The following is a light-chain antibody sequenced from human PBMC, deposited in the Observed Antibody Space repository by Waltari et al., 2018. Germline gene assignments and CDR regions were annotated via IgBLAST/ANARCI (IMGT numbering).Light chain of an antibody. Sequence: QYALTQPASVSGSPGQSIPISCTRPISDIGGYNYLPWYQQHPRKAPKRMIFHVTQRPLGVSDLFSGSKSGNTASQTISGLHTDDESDYYCSSYTSTNTVIFGGGTNVTVL. J-gene: IGLJ2*01. V-gene: IGLV2-14*03. CDR1: ISDIGGYNY. CDR2: HVT. CDR3: SSYTSTNTVI.